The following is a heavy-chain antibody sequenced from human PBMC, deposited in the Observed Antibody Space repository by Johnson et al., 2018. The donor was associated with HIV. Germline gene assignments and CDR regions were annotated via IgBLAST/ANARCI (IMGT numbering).Heavy chain of an antibody. CDR2: IKSKTDGGTT. J-gene: IGHJ3*02. V-gene: IGHV3-15*01. Sequence: EVQLVESGGGLVKPGGSLRLSCAASGFTFSNAWMSWVRQAPGKGLEWVGRIKSKTDGGTTDYAAPVKGRFTISRDDSKNTLYLQMNSLKTEDTAVYYCTTGSVVVAATLWWGAFDIWGQGTMVTVSS. CDR1: GFTFSNAW. CDR3: TTGSVVVAATLWWGAFDI. D-gene: IGHD2-15*01.